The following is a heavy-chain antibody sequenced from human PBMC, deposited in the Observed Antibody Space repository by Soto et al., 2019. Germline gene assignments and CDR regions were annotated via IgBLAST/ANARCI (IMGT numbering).Heavy chain of an antibody. Sequence: PGGSLRLSCAASGFTFSSSAMSWARQAPGKGLEWVSGISGDGGVTYYADSVKGRFTISRDNSKNTLYLQMNSLRAEDTAVYYCAKVVRYCSGGSCYQSHFDYWGQATLVTVSS. CDR3: AKVVRYCSGGSCYQSHFDY. CDR1: GFTFSSSA. D-gene: IGHD2-15*01. CDR2: ISGDGGVT. V-gene: IGHV3-23*01. J-gene: IGHJ4*02.